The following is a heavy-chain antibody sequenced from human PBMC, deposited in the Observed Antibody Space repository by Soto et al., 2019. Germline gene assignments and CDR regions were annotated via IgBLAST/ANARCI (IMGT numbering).Heavy chain of an antibody. J-gene: IGHJ4*02. CDR2: IYSGGST. D-gene: IGHD2-15*01. V-gene: IGHV3-66*01. CDR1: GFTVSSNY. CDR3: ATAKLLLPWLFDY. Sequence: GGSLRLSCAASGFTVSSNYMTWVRQAPGKGLEWVSVIYSGGSTNYADSVKGRFTISRDDSKNTLFLQMNNLRAEDTAVYYCATAKLLLPWLFDYWGQGTLVTVSS.